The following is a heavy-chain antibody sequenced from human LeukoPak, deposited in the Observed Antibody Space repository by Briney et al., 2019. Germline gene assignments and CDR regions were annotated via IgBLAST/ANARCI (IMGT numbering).Heavy chain of an antibody. CDR3: ARSGARGYYDSGGYYPDY. CDR2: ISYDGSNK. D-gene: IGHD3-22*01. Sequence: TGGSLRLSCAASGFTFSNYAMHWVHQAPGKGLEWVAVISYDGSNKYYTDSVKGRFTISRDNSKNTLYVEMNSLRVEDTAVFYCARSGARGYYDSGGYYPDYWGQGTLVTVSS. V-gene: IGHV3-30-3*01. J-gene: IGHJ4*02. CDR1: GFTFSNYA.